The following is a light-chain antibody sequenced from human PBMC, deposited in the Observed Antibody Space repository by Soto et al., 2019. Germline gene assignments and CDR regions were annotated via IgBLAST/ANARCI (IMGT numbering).Light chain of an antibody. J-gene: IGLJ3*02. V-gene: IGLV2-11*01. CDR1: SSDVGAYNY. CDR3: AAWDDSLNGWV. Sequence: QSALTQPRSVSGSPGQSVTISCTGTSSDVGAYNYVSWYHHYPGKAPKLIIYSNNQRPSGVPDRFSGSKSGTSASLAISGLQSEDEADYYCAAWDDSLNGWVFGGGTKLTVL. CDR2: SNN.